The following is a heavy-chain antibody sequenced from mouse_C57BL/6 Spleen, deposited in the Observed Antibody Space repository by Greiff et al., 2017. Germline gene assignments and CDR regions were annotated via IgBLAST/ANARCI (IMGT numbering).Heavy chain of an antibody. J-gene: IGHJ4*01. CDR3: APHYYGSSYGAMDY. V-gene: IGHV1-39*01. D-gene: IGHD1-1*01. CDR1: GYSFTDYN. CDR2: LNPNYGTT. Sequence: VQLQQSGPELVKPGASVKISCKASGYSFTDYNMNWVKQSNGKSLEWIGVLNPNYGTTSYNQKFKGKATLTVDQSSSTAYMQLNSLTSEDSAVYYCAPHYYGSSYGAMDYWGQGTSVTVSS.